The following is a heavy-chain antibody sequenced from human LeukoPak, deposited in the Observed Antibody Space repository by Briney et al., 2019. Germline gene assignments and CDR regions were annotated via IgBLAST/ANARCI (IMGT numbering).Heavy chain of an antibody. CDR1: GFTVSSNY. D-gene: IGHD3-22*01. CDR3: ARGYYDSSDSSDLNY. V-gene: IGHV3-30*03. J-gene: IGHJ4*02. Sequence: GGSLRLSCAASGFTVSSNYMSWVRQAPGKGLEWVAVISYDGSNKYYADSVKGRFTISRDNSKNTLYLQMNSLRAEDTAVYYCARGYYDSSDSSDLNYWGRGTLVTVSS. CDR2: ISYDGSNK.